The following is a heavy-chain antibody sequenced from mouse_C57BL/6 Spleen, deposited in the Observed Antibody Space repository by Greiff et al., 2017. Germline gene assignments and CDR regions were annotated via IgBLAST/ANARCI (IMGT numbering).Heavy chain of an antibody. J-gene: IGHJ4*01. V-gene: IGHV1-50*01. Sequence: QVQLQQPGAELVKPGASVKLSCKASGYTFTSYWMQWVKQRPGQGLEWIGEIDPSDSYTNCNQKFKGKATLTVDTSSSTAYMQLSSLTSEDSAVYYCARPLSNFLYAMDYWGQGTSVTVSS. CDR2: IDPSDSYT. D-gene: IGHD2-5*01. CDR1: GYTFTSYW. CDR3: ARPLSNFLYAMDY.